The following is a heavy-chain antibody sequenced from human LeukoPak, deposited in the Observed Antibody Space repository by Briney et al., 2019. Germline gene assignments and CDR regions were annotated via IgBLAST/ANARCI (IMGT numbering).Heavy chain of an antibody. D-gene: IGHD4-23*01. CDR1: GYTLTGYY. CDR2: ISAYNGNT. Sequence: ASVKVSCKASGYTLTGYYMHWVRQAPGQGLEWMGWISAYNGNTNYAQKLQGRVTMTTDTSTSTAYMELRSLRSDDTAVYYCARYPTVVTPTSHIDYWGQGTLVTVSS. J-gene: IGHJ4*02. V-gene: IGHV1-18*04. CDR3: ARYPTVVTPTSHIDY.